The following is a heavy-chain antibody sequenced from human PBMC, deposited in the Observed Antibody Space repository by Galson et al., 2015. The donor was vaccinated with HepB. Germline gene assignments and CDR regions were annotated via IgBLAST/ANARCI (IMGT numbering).Heavy chain of an antibody. J-gene: IGHJ6*02. CDR3: ARVGGEGNPGGFYNYGMDV. Sequence: QSGAEVKKPGESLRLSCKASGYSFTNYWIAWVRQMPGKGLELMAVLYPGDSATKYSPSFQGQVTISADKSTSTAYLQWSSLKASDTAIYYCARVGGEGNPGGFYNYGMDVWGQGTTVSVSS. CDR2: LYPGDSAT. CDR1: GYSFTNYW. V-gene: IGHV5-51*01. D-gene: IGHD3-16*01.